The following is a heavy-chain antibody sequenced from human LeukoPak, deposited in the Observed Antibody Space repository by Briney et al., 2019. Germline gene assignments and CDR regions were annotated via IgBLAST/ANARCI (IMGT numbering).Heavy chain of an antibody. CDR3: ARAGEQQLVDY. D-gene: IGHD6-13*01. Sequence: GGSLRLSCAASGFTFSSYSMNWVRQAPGKGLEWVSSISSSSSYIYYADSVKGRFTISRDNAKNSLYLQMNSLSAEDTAVYYCARAGEQQLVDYWGQGTLVTVSS. V-gene: IGHV3-21*01. CDR1: GFTFSSYS. CDR2: ISSSSSYI. J-gene: IGHJ4*02.